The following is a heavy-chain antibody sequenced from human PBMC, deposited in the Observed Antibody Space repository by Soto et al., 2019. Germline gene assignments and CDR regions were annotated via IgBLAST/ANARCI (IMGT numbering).Heavy chain of an antibody. CDR2: IWYDGSKR. CDR1: GFTFTDFG. Sequence: QVHLVQSGGGMVQPGRSLRLSCTASGFTFTDFGMHWVRQVPGKGLEWVALIWYDGSKRYYADSVKGRFTISRDTSKNMVYLQMNSLRAEDTAPYYCARDYCSTSSCYDYWGQGSLVIVSS. CDR3: ARDYCSTSSCYDY. D-gene: IGHD2-2*01. V-gene: IGHV3-33*01. J-gene: IGHJ4*02.